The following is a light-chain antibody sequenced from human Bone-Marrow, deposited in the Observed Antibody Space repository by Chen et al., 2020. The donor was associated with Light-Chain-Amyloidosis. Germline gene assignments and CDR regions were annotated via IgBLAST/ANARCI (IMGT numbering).Light chain of an antibody. V-gene: IGLV6-57*01. CDR3: QSYQGSSQGV. Sequence: NFMLTQPHSVSESPGKTVIISCTRSSGSMATNYVQSDQQRPGSSPTTVIYEDDQTPSGVPARFSGSIDGSANSASLTISGLKSEEEADYYCQSYQGSSQGVFGGGTKLTVL. CDR1: SGSMATNY. J-gene: IGLJ3*02. CDR2: EDD.